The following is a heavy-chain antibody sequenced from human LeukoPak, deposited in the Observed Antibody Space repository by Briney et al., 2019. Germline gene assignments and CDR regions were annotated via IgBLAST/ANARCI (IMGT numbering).Heavy chain of an antibody. CDR2: ISSSSSTI. J-gene: IGHJ5*02. D-gene: IGHD6-13*01. CDR3: ARKRIATPSGFDP. Sequence: GGSLRLSCAGSGDGFTRHTMNWVRQAPGKGLEWVSFISSSSSTIYYADSVKGRFTISRDNAKNSLYLQMNSLRAEDTALYYCARKRIATPSGFDPWGQGTLVTVSS. V-gene: IGHV3-48*01. CDR1: GDGFTRHT.